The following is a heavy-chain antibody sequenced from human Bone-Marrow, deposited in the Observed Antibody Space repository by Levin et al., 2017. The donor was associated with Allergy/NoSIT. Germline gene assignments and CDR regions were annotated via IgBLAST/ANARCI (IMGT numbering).Heavy chain of an antibody. V-gene: IGHV3-74*01. CDR1: GFTFSSSW. CDR2: ISSDETTT. Sequence: GESLKISCVASGFTFSSSWMHWVRQAPGSGLVWVSQISSDETTTTYADSVKGRFTTSRDNAKNTLYLQMNSLRAEDTAVYYCARVQTGYSDYWGQGSLVTVSS. CDR3: ARVQTGYSDY. J-gene: IGHJ4*02. D-gene: IGHD5-24*01.